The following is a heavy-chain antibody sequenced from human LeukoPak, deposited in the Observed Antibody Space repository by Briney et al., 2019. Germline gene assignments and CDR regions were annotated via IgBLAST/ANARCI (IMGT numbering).Heavy chain of an antibody. CDR1: GYSISSDYY. CDR2: IYHSGRT. CDR3: ATYNWDDPDAFDI. D-gene: IGHD1-20*01. Sequence: SETLSLTCAVSGYSISSDYYWGWIRQPPGKGLEWIGSIYHSGRTYYNPSLKSRITISLDTSKNQFSLKLSSVTAADTAVYYCATYNWDDPDAFDIWGQGTVVTVSS. V-gene: IGHV4-38-2*01. J-gene: IGHJ3*02.